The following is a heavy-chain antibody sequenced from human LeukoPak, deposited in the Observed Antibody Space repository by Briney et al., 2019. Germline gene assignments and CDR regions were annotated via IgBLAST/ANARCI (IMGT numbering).Heavy chain of an antibody. CDR3: AKINNNDDY. D-gene: IGHD1/OR15-1a*01. CDR2: ISPHGDIE. V-gene: IGHV3-30*18. CDR1: GFTFSTFG. J-gene: IGHJ4*02. Sequence: GGSLRLSCAASGFTFSTFGIHWVRQAPGKGLEWVAAISPHGDIEYYTDSVKGRFTISRDNSKNMIYLQMNSLRGEDSAVYYCAKINNNDDYWGQGNLVTVSS.